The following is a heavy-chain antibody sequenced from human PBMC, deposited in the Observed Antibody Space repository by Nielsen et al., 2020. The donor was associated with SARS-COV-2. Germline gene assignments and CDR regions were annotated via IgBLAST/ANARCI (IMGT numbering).Heavy chain of an antibody. V-gene: IGHV3-23*01. Sequence: GESLKISCAASGFTFSSYAMSWVRQAPGKGLEWVSAISGSGGSTYYADSVKGRFTISRDNSKNTLYLQMNSLRAEDTAVYYCARDQYYYDSYFDYWGQGTLVTVSS. CDR2: ISGSGGST. J-gene: IGHJ4*02. CDR1: GFTFSSYA. D-gene: IGHD3-22*01. CDR3: ARDQYYYDSYFDY.